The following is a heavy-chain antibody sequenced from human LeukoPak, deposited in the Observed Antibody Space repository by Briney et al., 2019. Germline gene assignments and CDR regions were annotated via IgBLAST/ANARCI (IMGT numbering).Heavy chain of an antibody. D-gene: IGHD2-21*02. CDR1: GYSFTSYW. J-gene: IGHJ3*02. Sequence: GASLKISSKGSGYSFTSYWIGWVRQMPGKGLEWMGIIYPGDSDTRYSPSFQGQVTISADKSISTAYLQWSSLKASDTALYYCARHPAYCGGDCYFDIWGQGTMVTVSS. V-gene: IGHV5-51*01. CDR2: IYPGDSDT. CDR3: ARHPAYCGGDCYFDI.